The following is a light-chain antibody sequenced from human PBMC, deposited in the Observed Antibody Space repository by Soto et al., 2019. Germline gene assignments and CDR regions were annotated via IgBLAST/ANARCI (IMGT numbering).Light chain of an antibody. J-gene: IGLJ2*01. V-gene: IGLV2-14*01. Sequence: QSALTQPASMSGSPGQSITISCTGTSSDVGGYNYVSWYQQHPGKAPKLMIYDVNIRPSGVSNRFSGSKSGNTASLTISGLQAEDEADYYCTSWTTSTTMIFGGGTKVTVL. CDR1: SSDVGGYNY. CDR3: TSWTTSTTMI. CDR2: DVN.